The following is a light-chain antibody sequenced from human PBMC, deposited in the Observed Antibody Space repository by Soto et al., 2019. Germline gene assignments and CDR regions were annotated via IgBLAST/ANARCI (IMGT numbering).Light chain of an antibody. V-gene: IGKV3D-15*01. CDR2: GAS. J-gene: IGKJ5*01. Sequence: ENVLTQSPGTLSLSPGQRATLSCRASHTISSSYLAWYQQKPGQAPRLLIYGASTRATGIPARFSGSGSETEFTLTISSLQSEDFAVYYCQQYNNWPPSTFGQGTRLVIK. CDR1: HTISSSY. CDR3: QQYNNWPPST.